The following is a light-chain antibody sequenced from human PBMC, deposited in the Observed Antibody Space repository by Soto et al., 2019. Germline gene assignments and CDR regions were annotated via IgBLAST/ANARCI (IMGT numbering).Light chain of an antibody. CDR3: QSYDDSLSAFV. Sequence: QSALTQPPSVSGAPGQRVTISCTGSSSNIGAIYGVHWYQQLPGTAPKLLIYVNTNRPSGVPDRFSASKSGTSASLAITGLQAEDEADYYCQSYDDSLSAFVFGTGTKLTVL. V-gene: IGLV1-40*01. CDR2: VNT. CDR1: SSNIGAIYG. J-gene: IGLJ1*01.